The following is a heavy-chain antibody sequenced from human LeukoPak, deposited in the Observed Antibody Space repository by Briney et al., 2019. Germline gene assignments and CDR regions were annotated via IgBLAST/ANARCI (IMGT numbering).Heavy chain of an antibody. V-gene: IGHV4-39*01. D-gene: IGHD3-3*01. CDR1: GGSISSSSYY. J-gene: IGHJ5*02. CDR3: ARPRKRITIFGGGFDP. Sequence: PSETLSLTCTVSGGSISSSSYYWGWIRQPPGKGLERIGSIYYSGSTYYNPSLKSRVTISVDTSKNQFSLKLSSVTAADTAVYYCARPRKRITIFGGGFDPWGQGTLVTVSS. CDR2: IYYSGST.